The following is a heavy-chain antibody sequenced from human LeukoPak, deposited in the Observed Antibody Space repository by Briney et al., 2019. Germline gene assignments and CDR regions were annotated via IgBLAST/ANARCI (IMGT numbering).Heavy chain of an antibody. CDR2: INPNSGGT. J-gene: IGHJ4*02. V-gene: IGHV1-2*02. CDR1: GYTFTAYY. CDR3: ARDSDSSGYWFDY. Sequence: ASVKVSCKASGYTFTAYYLHWVRQAPGQGLEWMGWINPNSGGTNFAQKFQGRVTMTRDTSISTAYMELSRLRSDDTAVYYCARDSDSSGYWFDYWGQGTLVTVSS. D-gene: IGHD3-22*01.